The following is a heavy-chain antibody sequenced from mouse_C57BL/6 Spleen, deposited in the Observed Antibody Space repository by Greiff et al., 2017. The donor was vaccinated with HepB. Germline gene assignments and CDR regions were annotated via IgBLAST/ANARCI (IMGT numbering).Heavy chain of an antibody. D-gene: IGHD1-1*01. CDR1: GFNIKDYY. J-gene: IGHJ3*01. CDR2: IDPEDGDT. Sequence: VQLKQSGAELVRPGASVKLSCTASGFNIKDYYMHWVKQRPEQGLEWIGRIDPEDGDTEYAPKFQGKATMTADTSSNTAYLQLSSLTSEDTAVYYCSSYYYGSSWAYWGQGTLVTVSA. V-gene: IGHV14-1*01. CDR3: SSYYYGSSWAY.